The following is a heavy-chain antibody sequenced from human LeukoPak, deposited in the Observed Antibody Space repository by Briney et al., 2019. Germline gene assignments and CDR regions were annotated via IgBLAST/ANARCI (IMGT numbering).Heavy chain of an antibody. D-gene: IGHD2-2*01. V-gene: IGHV1-18*04. J-gene: IGHJ4*02. CDR1: GYTFTGYY. Sequence: ASVKVSCKASGYTFTGYYIHWVRQAPGQGLEWMGWISGYNGDTKYADKFQARVTMTTDTSTAYMDLRSLRSDDTAVYYCARDNYCSSISCYDTWPPLDYWGQGTLVTVSS. CDR3: ARDNYCSSISCYDTWPPLDY. CDR2: ISGYNGDT.